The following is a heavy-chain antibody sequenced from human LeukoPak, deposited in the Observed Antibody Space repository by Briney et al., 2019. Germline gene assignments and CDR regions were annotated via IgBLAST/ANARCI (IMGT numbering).Heavy chain of an antibody. J-gene: IGHJ4*03. CDR1: GGSFSGYY. CDR3: AVRGYCSGGSCRTRYTVTTCYFDY. CDR2: INHSGST. D-gene: IGHD2-15*01. V-gene: IGHV4-34*01. Sequence: SETLSLTCAVYGGSFSGYYWSWIRQPPGKGLEWIGEINHSGSTNYNPSLKSRVTISVDTSKNQFSLKLSSVTAADTAVYYCAVRGYCSGGSCRTRYTVTTCYFDYWGQGTLVTVSS.